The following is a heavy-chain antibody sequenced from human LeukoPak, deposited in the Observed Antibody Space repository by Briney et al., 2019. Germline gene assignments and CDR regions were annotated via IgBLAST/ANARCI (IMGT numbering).Heavy chain of an antibody. D-gene: IGHD6-19*01. Sequence: PGGSLRLSCAASGFTFSYYGMQWLRQAPGKGREWVAVIWNDGNKKYYADSVKGRFTISRDNSKNTLYLQMHSLRAEDTAIYYCARALYSGGWYGGDYWGQGTLVTVSS. V-gene: IGHV3-33*01. J-gene: IGHJ4*02. CDR2: IWNDGNKK. CDR3: ARALYSGGWYGGDY. CDR1: GFTFSYYG.